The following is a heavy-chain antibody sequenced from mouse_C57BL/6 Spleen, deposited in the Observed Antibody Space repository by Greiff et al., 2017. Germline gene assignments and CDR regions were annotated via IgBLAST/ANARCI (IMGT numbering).Heavy chain of an antibody. CDR3: ARSTDGYRAMDY. CDR2: IDPSDSYT. D-gene: IGHD2-3*01. V-gene: IGHV1-50*01. CDR1: GYTFTSYW. J-gene: IGHJ4*01. Sequence: QVQLQQPGAELVKPGASVKLSCKASGYTFTSYWMQWVKQRPGQGLEWIGEIDPSDSYTNYNQKFKGKATLTVDTSSSTAYMQLSSLTSEDSAVYYCARSTDGYRAMDYWGQGTSVTVSS.